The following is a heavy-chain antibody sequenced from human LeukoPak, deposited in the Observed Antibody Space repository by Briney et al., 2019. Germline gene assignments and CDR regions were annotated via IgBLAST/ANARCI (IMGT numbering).Heavy chain of an antibody. Sequence: PGGSLRLSCAASGFTFSYYSMHWVRQAPGKGLEYVSAITGNGGRTYYANSVNDRFTISRDNSKNTLYLQMGSRTAEDMAVYYCARVGDRSGNGYSHWGQGTLVTVSS. CDR2: ITGNGGRT. J-gene: IGHJ4*02. D-gene: IGHD2-2*03. V-gene: IGHV3-64*01. CDR1: GFTFSYYS. CDR3: ARVGDRSGNGYSH.